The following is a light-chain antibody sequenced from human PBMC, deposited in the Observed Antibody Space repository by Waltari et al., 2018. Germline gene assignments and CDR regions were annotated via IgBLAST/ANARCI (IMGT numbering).Light chain of an antibody. Sequence: QSALTQPASVSGSPGQSITISCTGTRSDVGTHNYVSWYQQRPGKAPDLIIFDVSNRPSGVSIRFSGSKSGNTASLTISGRQAEDEADYYCNSYTNSGTYVFGSGTKVTVL. CDR2: DVS. V-gene: IGLV2-14*03. CDR3: NSYTNSGTYV. J-gene: IGLJ1*01. CDR1: RSDVGTHNY.